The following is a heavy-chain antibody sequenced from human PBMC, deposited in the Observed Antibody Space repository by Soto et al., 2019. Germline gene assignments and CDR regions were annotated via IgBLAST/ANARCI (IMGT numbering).Heavy chain of an antibody. Sequence: GASVKVSCKASGGTFSSYTISWVRQAPGQGLEWMGRIIPILGIANYAQKFQGRVTITADKSTSTAYMELSSLRSEDMAVYYCARAEGSGYDFNAFDIWGQGTMVTVSS. D-gene: IGHD5-12*01. J-gene: IGHJ3*02. V-gene: IGHV1-69*02. CDR1: GGTFSSYT. CDR3: ARAEGSGYDFNAFDI. CDR2: IIPILGIA.